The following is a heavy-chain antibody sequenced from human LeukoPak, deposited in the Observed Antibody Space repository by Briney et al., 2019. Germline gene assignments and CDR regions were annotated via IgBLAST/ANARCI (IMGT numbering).Heavy chain of an antibody. CDR3: ARTPYSSGYADY. CDR1: GYTFTSYD. D-gene: IGHD3-22*01. J-gene: IGHJ4*02. CDR2: MNPNSGNT. Sequence: ASVKVSCKASGYTFTSYDINWVRQATGQGLEWMGWMNPNSGNTGYAQKFQGRVTITADESTSTAYMELSSLRSEDTAVYYCARTPYSSGYADYWGQGTLVTVSS. V-gene: IGHV1-8*03.